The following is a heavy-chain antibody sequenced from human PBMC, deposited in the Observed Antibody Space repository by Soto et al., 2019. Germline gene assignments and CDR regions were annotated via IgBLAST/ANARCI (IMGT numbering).Heavy chain of an antibody. Sequence: QVQLQESGPRLVKPSETLSLTCTVSGGSLRSYYCSRFRQPPGKGLEWVGYINYSGGNFYNPSLKSRVTMSVDTSNNQYSLRVNSVTATDAAVYYCARQGFGELHGLVDVWGQGTTVTVSS. J-gene: IGHJ6*02. CDR1: GGSLRSYY. D-gene: IGHD3-10*01. V-gene: IGHV4-59*08. CDR2: INYSGGN. CDR3: ARQGFGELHGLVDV.